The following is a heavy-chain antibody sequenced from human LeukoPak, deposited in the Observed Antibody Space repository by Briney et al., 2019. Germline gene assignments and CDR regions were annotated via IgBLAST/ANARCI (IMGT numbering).Heavy chain of an antibody. D-gene: IGHD4-23*01. CDR1: GFIFSDHW. CDR3: AKGDYGGDFRYFDY. V-gene: IGHV3-74*01. J-gene: IGHJ4*02. CDR2: IDKEGIKI. Sequence: GGSLRLSCAASGFIFSDHWMNWVRQAPGKGLEWVTGIDKEGIKIDYADSVMGRFTISRDNSKNTLFLQMSSLRAEDTAVYYCAKGDYGGDFRYFDYWGQGTLVTVSS.